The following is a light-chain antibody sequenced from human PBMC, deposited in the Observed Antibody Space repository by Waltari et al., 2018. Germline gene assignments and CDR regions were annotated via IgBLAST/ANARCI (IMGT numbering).Light chain of an antibody. V-gene: IGLV1-44*01. CDR3: GTWDSSLSGAV. Sequence: QSVLTQPPSASGTPGQRVIISCSGSSSIIGSDTVNWYQQLPGTAPRLLIYSTNQRPAGVPGRFSGSKSGTSATLDITGLQPGDEAEYYCGTWDSSLSGAVFGGGTLLTVL. CDR1: SSIIGSDT. J-gene: IGLJ7*01. CDR2: STN.